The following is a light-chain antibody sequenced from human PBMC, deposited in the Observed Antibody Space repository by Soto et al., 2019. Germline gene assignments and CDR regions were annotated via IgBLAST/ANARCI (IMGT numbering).Light chain of an antibody. V-gene: IGLV2-14*01. CDR3: TSYTSSNILI. CDR2: EVT. J-gene: IGLJ2*01. Sequence: QSALTQPASVSGSPGQSITISCTGTSSDVGGYNYVSWFQQYPGKAPKVMIYEVTNRPSGVSNRFSGSKSGNTASLTISGLQADDEADYYCTSYTSSNILIFGGGTKLTVL. CDR1: SSDVGGYNY.